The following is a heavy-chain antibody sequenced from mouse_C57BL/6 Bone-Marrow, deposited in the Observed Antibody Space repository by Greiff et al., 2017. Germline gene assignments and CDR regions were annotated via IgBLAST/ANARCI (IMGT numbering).Heavy chain of an antibody. Sequence: QVQLQQPGAELVKPGASVKMSCKASGYTFTSYWITWVKQRPGQGLEWIGDIYPGSGSTNYNEKFKSKATLTVDTSSSAAYMQLSSLTSEDSAVYYCARSGDSNAWFAYWGQGTLVTVSA. D-gene: IGHD2-5*01. CDR1: GYTFTSYW. CDR2: IYPGSGST. V-gene: IGHV1-55*01. CDR3: ARSGDSNAWFAY. J-gene: IGHJ3*01.